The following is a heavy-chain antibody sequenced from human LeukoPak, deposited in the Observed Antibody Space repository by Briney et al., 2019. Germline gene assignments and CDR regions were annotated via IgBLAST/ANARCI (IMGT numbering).Heavy chain of an antibody. CDR1: GGTFSSYA. V-gene: IGHV1-69*06. Sequence: SVKVSCKASGGTFSSYAISWVRQAPGQGLEWMGGIIPIFGTANYAQKFQGRVTITADKSTSTAYMELSSLRSEDTAVYYCARVEGYYYGSGSGDYWGQGTLVTVSS. D-gene: IGHD3-10*01. CDR3: ARVEGYYYGSGSGDY. CDR2: IIPIFGTA. J-gene: IGHJ4*02.